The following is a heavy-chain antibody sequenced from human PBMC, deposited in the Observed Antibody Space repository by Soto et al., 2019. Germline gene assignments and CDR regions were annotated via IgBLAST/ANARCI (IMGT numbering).Heavy chain of an antibody. Sequence: PGESLKISWKGAGYRFTTYWGGRVRQMPGKGLEWMGIIYPGDSDTRYSPSFQGQVTISADKSITTAYLQWSSLKASDTAMYYCARRGSGMDVWGQGTTVTVSS. V-gene: IGHV5-51*01. CDR2: IYPGDSDT. CDR3: ARRGSGMDV. CDR1: GYRFTTYW. J-gene: IGHJ6*02.